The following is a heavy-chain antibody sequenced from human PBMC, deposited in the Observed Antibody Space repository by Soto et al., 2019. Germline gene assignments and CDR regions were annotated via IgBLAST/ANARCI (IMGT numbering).Heavy chain of an antibody. CDR1: GYTFTNTNNW. V-gene: IGHV5-10-1*01. CDR2: IDPSDSYV. Sequence: GESLKISCKVSGYTFTNTNNWISWVRQMPGKGLEWMGRIDPSDSYVNYNPSFQGHVTISAGKSTNTAYLHFSSLKASDTGIYYCARHPGFTSWRYIDHWGQGTLVTVSS. J-gene: IGHJ5*02. CDR3: ARHPGFTSWRYIDH. D-gene: IGHD3-10*01.